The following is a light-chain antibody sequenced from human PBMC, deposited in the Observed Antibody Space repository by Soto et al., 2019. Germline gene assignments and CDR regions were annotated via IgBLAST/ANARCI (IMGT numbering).Light chain of an antibody. CDR1: QSVLNN. CDR2: GAS. V-gene: IGKV3-15*01. Sequence: EIVMTQSPATLSVSPGESATLSCRASQSVLNNLAWYQQKPGQAPRLLIYGASTRFSGIPARFSGSGSGTEFTLTISSLQSEDFAVYYCQQYNNWLGTFGQGTKLEIK. J-gene: IGKJ2*01. CDR3: QQYNNWLGT.